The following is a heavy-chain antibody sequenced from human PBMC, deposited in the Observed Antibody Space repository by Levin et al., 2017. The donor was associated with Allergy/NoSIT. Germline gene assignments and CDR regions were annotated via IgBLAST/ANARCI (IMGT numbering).Heavy chain of an antibody. Sequence: PSETLSLTCTVSGGSMATYYWSWIRQPPGKGLDWIGYIYDSGSTNYKPSLRSRATISVDTSKNQISLNLTSVSAADTAIYFCARGVEELADMWGKSYYYIDVWGKGTTVTVSS. V-gene: IGHV4-59*01. CDR1: GGSMATYY. D-gene: IGHD2-2*01. J-gene: IGHJ6*03. CDR3: ARGVEELADMWGKSYYYIDV. CDR2: IYDSGST.